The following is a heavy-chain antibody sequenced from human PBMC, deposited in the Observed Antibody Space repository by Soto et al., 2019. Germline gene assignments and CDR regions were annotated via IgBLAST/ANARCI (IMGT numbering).Heavy chain of an antibody. CDR2: IYYSGST. CDR3: ARRRRYCSGGSCYFYFDY. CDR1: GGSISSSSYY. J-gene: IGHJ4*02. Sequence: PSETLSLTCTVSGGSISSSSYYWGWIRQPPGKGLEWIGSIYYSGSTYYNPSLKSRVTISVDTSKNQFSLKLSSVTAADTAVYYCARRRRYCSGGSCYFYFDYWGQGTLVTVS. D-gene: IGHD2-15*01. V-gene: IGHV4-39*01.